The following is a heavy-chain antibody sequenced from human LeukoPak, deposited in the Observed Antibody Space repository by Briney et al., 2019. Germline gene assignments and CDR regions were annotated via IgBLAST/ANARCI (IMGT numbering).Heavy chain of an antibody. Sequence: SVKVSCKASGGTFSSYAISWVRQAPGQGLEWMGGIIPIFGTANYAQKFQGRVTITADESASTAYMELSSLRSEDTAVYYCARASGGARTHYYYGMDVWGKGTTVTVSS. CDR3: ARASGGARTHYYYGMDV. V-gene: IGHV1-69*01. D-gene: IGHD2-15*01. J-gene: IGHJ6*04. CDR1: GGTFSSYA. CDR2: IIPIFGTA.